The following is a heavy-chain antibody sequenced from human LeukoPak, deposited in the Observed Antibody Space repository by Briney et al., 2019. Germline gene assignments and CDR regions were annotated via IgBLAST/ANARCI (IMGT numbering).Heavy chain of an antibody. CDR1: GGTFSSYA. D-gene: IGHD2-2*01. J-gene: IGHJ5*02. CDR3: ARDGRPVVVPAAIVAGMHWFDP. CDR2: IIPIFGTA. V-gene: IGHV1-69*01. Sequence: ASVKVSCKASGGTFSSYAISWVRQAPGQGLEWMGGIIPIFGTANYAQKFQGRVTVTADESTSTAYMELSSLRSEDTAVYYCARDGRPVVVPAAIVAGMHWFDPWGQRTLVTVSS.